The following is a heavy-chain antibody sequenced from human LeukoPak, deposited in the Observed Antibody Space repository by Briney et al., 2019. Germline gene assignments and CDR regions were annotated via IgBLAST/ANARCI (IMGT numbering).Heavy chain of an antibody. J-gene: IGHJ4*02. V-gene: IGHV3-30*18. CDR3: AKALCGGDCFMFDY. D-gene: IGHD2-21*02. CDR1: GCTSSSYG. CDR2: ILYDGSNK. Sequence: GGSLRLSCAASGCTSSSYGMHWVRQAPGKGLEWVAVILYDGSNKYYADSVKGRFTISRDNSKNTLYLQMNSLRAEDTAVYYCAKALCGGDCFMFDYWGQGTLVTVSS.